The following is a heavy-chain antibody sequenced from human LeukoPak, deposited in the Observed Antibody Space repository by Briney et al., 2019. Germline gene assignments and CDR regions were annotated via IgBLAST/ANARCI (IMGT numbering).Heavy chain of an antibody. CDR1: GFTFSSYW. CDR3: ARLYYYDSSGYYYLGYFDY. Sequence: GGSLRLSCAASGFTFSSYWMSWVRQAPGKGLEWVANIKQDGSEKYYVDSVKGRFTISRDNAKNSLYLQMNSLRAEDTAVYYCARLYYYDSSGYYYLGYFDYWGQGTLVSFSS. V-gene: IGHV3-7*01. CDR2: IKQDGSEK. D-gene: IGHD3-22*01. J-gene: IGHJ4*02.